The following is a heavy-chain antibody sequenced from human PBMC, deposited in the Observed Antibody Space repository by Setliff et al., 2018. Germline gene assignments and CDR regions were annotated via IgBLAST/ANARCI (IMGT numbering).Heavy chain of an antibody. CDR3: GRGFSRIEGWGNWFDP. CDR1: GDSISSRPFY. D-gene: IGHD2-15*01. CDR2: IYTSWST. Sequence: PSETLSLTCTVSGDSISSRPFYWGWFRQPAGKELEWIGQIYTSWSTIYNPSLKSRVTILLDTSKNQISLKLTSVTAADTAVYYCGRGFSRIEGWGNWFDPWGQGILVTVSS. V-gene: IGHV4-61*09. J-gene: IGHJ5*02.